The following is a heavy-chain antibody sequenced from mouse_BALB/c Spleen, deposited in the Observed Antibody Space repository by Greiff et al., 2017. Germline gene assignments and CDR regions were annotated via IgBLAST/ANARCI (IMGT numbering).Heavy chain of an antibody. J-gene: IGHJ3*01. Sequence: EVQLVESGGGLVKPGGSLKLSCAASGFTFSSYAMSWVRQSPEKRLEWVAEISSGGSYTYYPDTVTGRFTISRDNAKNTLYLEMSSLRSEDTAMYYCARDDYGYGGFAYWGQGSLVTVSA. CDR2: ISSGGSYT. CDR1: GFTFSSYA. CDR3: ARDDYGYGGFAY. V-gene: IGHV5-9-4*01. D-gene: IGHD1-2*01.